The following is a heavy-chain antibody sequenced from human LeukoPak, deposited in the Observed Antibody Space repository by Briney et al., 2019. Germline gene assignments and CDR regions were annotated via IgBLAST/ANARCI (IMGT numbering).Heavy chain of an antibody. CDR2: IKQDGSEK. CDR1: GFTFSSSW. J-gene: IGHJ4*02. CDR3: EGSGTDFDY. V-gene: IGHV3-7*01. D-gene: IGHD3-10*01. Sequence: PGGSLRLSCAASGFTFSSSWMTWVRQAPGKGLEWVANIKQDGSEKYYVDSVKGRFTISRDNAKNSLYLHMNSLRAEDTAVYYCEGSGTDFDYWGQGTLVTVSS.